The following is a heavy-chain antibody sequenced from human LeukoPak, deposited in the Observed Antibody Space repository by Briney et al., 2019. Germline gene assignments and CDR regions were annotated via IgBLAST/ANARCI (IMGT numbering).Heavy chain of an antibody. CDR1: GYIFTNFG. CDR3: ARVGPIRMVRRGASRFDP. J-gene: IGHJ5*02. Sequence: ASVKVSCKTSGYIFTNFGITWVRQATGQGLEWMGWMNPNSGNTGYAQKFQGRVTMTRNTSISTAYMELSSLRSEDTAVYYCARVGPIRMVRRGASRFDPWGQGTLVTVSS. D-gene: IGHD3-10*01. CDR2: MNPNSGNT. V-gene: IGHV1-8*01.